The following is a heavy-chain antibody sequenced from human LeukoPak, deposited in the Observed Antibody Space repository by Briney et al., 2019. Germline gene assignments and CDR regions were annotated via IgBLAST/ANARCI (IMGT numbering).Heavy chain of an antibody. J-gene: IGHJ5*02. CDR1: KFSFTSYW. CDR2: INPDGSRT. Sequence: PGGSLRLSCAASKFSFTSYWMHWVRQAPGKGLVWVSRINPDGSRTNYADSVEGRFTISRDNAKNTLYPQMNSLRAEDTAVYYCARVLLGSWDWFDPWGQGTLVTVSS. CDR3: ARVLLGSWDWFDP. V-gene: IGHV3-74*01. D-gene: IGHD3-10*01.